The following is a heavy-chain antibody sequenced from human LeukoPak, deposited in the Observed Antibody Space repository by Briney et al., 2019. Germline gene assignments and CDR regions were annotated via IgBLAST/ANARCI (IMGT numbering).Heavy chain of an antibody. CDR2: INGDGRNI. CDR3: AKDQRSSSTGRFDY. V-gene: IGHV3-74*01. J-gene: IGHJ4*02. Sequence: PGGPLRLSCVASGFTFSSYWMHWVRQDPRKGLVWVSRINGDGRNINYADSVRGRFTISRDNSKNTLYLQMNSLRAEDTAVYYCAKDQRSSSTGRFDYWGQGTLVTVSS. D-gene: IGHD6-6*01. CDR1: GFTFSSYW.